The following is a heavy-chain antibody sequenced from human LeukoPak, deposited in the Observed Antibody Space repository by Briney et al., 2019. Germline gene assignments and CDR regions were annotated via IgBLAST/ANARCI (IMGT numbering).Heavy chain of an antibody. CDR3: AISGYDPGANFDY. CDR2: IYYSGST. Sequence: SETLSLTCTVSGGSISSYYWSWIRQPPGKGLEWIGYIYYSGSTNYNPSLKSRVTISVDTSKNQFSLKLSSVTAADTAVYYCAISGYDPGANFDYWGQGTLVTVSS. V-gene: IGHV4-59*12. CDR1: GGSISSYY. D-gene: IGHD5-12*01. J-gene: IGHJ4*02.